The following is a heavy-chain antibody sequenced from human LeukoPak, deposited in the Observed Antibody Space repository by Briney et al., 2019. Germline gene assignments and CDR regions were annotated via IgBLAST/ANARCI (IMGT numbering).Heavy chain of an antibody. CDR3: AREGSTSCYPY. D-gene: IGHD2-2*01. CDR1: GYTFTSYD. CDR2: MNPNSGNT. Sequence: ASVKVSCKASGYTFTSYDINWVRQATGQGLEWMGWMNPNSGNTGYAQKFQGRVIMTTETSTNTAYMELRSLRSDDTAVYYCAREGSTSCYPYWGQGTLVTVSS. J-gene: IGHJ4*02. V-gene: IGHV1-8*01.